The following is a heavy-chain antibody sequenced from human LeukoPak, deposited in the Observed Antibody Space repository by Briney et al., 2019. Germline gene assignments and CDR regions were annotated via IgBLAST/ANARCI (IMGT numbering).Heavy chain of an antibody. CDR3: ARELGYSYGSFDY. CDR1: GGTFSSYA. D-gene: IGHD5-18*01. CDR2: IIPIFGTA. Sequence: SVKVSCKASGGTFSSYAISWVRQAPGQGREGMGGIIPIFGTANYAQKFQGRVTITADKPTSTAYMELSSLRSEDTAVYYCARELGYSYGSFDYWGQGTLVTVSS. V-gene: IGHV1-69*06. J-gene: IGHJ4*02.